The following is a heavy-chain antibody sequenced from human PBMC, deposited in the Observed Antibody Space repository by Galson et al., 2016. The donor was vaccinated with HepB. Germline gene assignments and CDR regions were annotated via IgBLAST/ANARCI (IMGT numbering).Heavy chain of an antibody. Sequence: SLRLSCATSGFTFSTYWMSWVSQAPGTGLEWVANINQDGSESYYVDSVKGRLTISRDNAENALYLQMNSLIAEETAVYYCARDIRGGGCCYGMDVWGQGTTVTVSS. CDR2: INQDGSES. CDR3: ARDIRGGGCCYGMDV. V-gene: IGHV3-7*01. J-gene: IGHJ6*02. CDR1: GFTFSTYW. D-gene: IGHD2-15*01.